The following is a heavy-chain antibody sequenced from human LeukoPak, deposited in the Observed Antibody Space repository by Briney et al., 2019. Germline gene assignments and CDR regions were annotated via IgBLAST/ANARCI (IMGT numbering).Heavy chain of an antibody. J-gene: IGHJ4*02. Sequence: PSETLSLTCTVSGDSISSSSYYWGWIRQPPGKGLEWIGSIYYGGSTYYNPSLKSRVTISVDTSKNQFSLKLGSVTAADTAVYYCASQQTTARVDYWGQGTLVTVSS. V-gene: IGHV4-39*01. CDR3: ASQQTTARVDY. D-gene: IGHD4-11*01. CDR1: GDSISSSSYY. CDR2: IYYGGST.